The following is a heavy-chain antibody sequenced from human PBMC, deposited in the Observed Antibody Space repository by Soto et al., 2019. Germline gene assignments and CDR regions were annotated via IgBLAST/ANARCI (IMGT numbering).Heavy chain of an antibody. CDR3: ARGPSGDKVHY. CDR2: IFDSGTT. V-gene: IGHV4-30-4*01. Sequence: QVQLQESGPGLVKPSQTLSLTCTVSGGSITSDYSCWSWIRQPPGEGLEWIGHIFDSGTTYTNPSLRSQVAISLDTSKNHFSLTLSSVTAADTAVYYCARGPSGDKVHYWGQGALFTFSS. CDR1: GGSITSDYSC. D-gene: IGHD7-27*01. J-gene: IGHJ4*02.